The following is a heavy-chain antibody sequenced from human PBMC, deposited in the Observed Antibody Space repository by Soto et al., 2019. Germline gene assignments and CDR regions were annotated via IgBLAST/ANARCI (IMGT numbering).Heavy chain of an antibody. D-gene: IGHD2-21*02. J-gene: IGHJ6*02. CDR1: GLTSSGIE. CDR3: AGLSVTGGVDV. V-gene: IGHV3-48*03. CDR2: ISASGDTV. Sequence: EVRLEESGGGFVQPGGALRLSCVFSGLTSSGIELNWVRQAAGKGLEWLSYISASGDTVDYIDSVRGRFTISGDNAKQSLFRQMSALRVEDTAVYYCAGLSVTGGVDVWCQGTTVTVSS.